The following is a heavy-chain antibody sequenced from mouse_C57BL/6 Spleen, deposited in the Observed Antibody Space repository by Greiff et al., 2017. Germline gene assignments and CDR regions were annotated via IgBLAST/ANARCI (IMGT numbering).Heavy chain of an antibody. J-gene: IGHJ4*01. CDR2: IYPGSGST. V-gene: IGHV1-55*01. Sequence: VQLQQPGAELVKPGASVKMSCKASGYTFTSYWLTWVKQRPGQGLEWIGDIYPGSGSTNYNEKFKSKATLTVETSSSTAYMQLSSLTSEDSAVYYCARGVYDYLYAMDYWGQGTSVTVSS. CDR1: GYTFTSYW. D-gene: IGHD2-4*01. CDR3: ARGVYDYLYAMDY.